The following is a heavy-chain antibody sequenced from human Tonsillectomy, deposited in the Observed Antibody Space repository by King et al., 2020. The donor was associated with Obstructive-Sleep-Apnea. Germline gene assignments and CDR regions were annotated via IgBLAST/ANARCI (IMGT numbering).Heavy chain of an antibody. CDR3: AREGAVAGPDYFDY. CDR2: ISAYNGNT. Sequence: QLVQSGAEVKKPGASVKVSCKASGYTFTSYGISWVRQAPGPGLEWMGWISAYNGNTNYAQKLPGRVTMTTDTSTSTAYIELRSLRSDDTAVYYCAREGAVAGPDYFDYWGQGTLVTVSS. V-gene: IGHV1-18*01. J-gene: IGHJ4*02. D-gene: IGHD6-19*01. CDR1: GYTFTSYG.